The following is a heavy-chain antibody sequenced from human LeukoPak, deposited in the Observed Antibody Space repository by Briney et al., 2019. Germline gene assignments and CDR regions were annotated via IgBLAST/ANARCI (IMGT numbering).Heavy chain of an antibody. CDR2: IKQDGSEK. CDR1: GFTFSTYW. Sequence: PGGSLRLSCTTSGFTFSTYWMGWVRQAPGKGLEWVANIKQDGSEKYYVDSVKGRFTISRDNARNSLYLQMNSLQAEDTAVYYCASGDGFDFWGLGTLVTVSS. V-gene: IGHV3-7*01. CDR3: ASGDGFDF. J-gene: IGHJ4*02.